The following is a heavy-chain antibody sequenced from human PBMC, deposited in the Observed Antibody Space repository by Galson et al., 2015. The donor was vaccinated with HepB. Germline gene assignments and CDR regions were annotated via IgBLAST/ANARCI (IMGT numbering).Heavy chain of an antibody. CDR2: ISTTSDTI. CDR3: ARVGFHGSGYWYFDL. J-gene: IGHJ2*01. D-gene: IGHD3-10*01. V-gene: IGHV3-48*02. Sequence: SLRLSCAASGFTFSSYTMNWVRQAPGKGLESVSYISTTSDTIYYADSVKGRLTISRDNAKNSLYLQMNSLRDEDTAVYYCARVGFHGSGYWYFDLRGRGTLVTFSS. CDR1: GFTFSSYT.